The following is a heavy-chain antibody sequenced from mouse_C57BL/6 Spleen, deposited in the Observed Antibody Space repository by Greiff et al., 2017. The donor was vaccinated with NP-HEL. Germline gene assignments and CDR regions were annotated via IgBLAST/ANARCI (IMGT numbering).Heavy chain of an antibody. J-gene: IGHJ4*01. Sequence: EVQLQESGGGLVKPGGSLKLSCAASGFTFSDYGMHWVRQAPEKGLEWVAYISSGSSTIYYADTVKGRFTISRDNAKNTLFLQMTSLRSEDTAMYYCARRSSGYAYAMDYWGQGTSVTVSS. CDR3: ARRSSGYAYAMDY. CDR2: ISSGSSTI. V-gene: IGHV5-17*01. CDR1: GFTFSDYG. D-gene: IGHD3-2*02.